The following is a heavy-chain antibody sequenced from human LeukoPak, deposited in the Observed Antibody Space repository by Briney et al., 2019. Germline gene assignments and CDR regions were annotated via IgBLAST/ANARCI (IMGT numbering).Heavy chain of an antibody. CDR3: ARDIYSGSYHD. CDR1: GGSISSYY. CDR2: IYYSGST. J-gene: IGHJ4*02. Sequence: PSETLSLTCTVSGGSISSYYWSWIRQPPGKGLEWIGYIYYSGSTNYNPSLKSRVTISVDTSKNQFSLKLSSVTAADTAVYYCARDIYSGSYHDWGQGTLVTVSS. V-gene: IGHV4-59*01. D-gene: IGHD1-26*01.